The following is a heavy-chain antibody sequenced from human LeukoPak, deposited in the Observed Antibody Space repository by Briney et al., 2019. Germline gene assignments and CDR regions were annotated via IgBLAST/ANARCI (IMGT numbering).Heavy chain of an antibody. J-gene: IGHJ4*02. V-gene: IGHV3-53*01. CDR1: GFTVSSNY. CDR2: IYSGGST. Sequence: GGSLRLSCAASGFTVSSNYMSWVRQAPGKGLEWVSVIYSGGSTYYAVSVKGRFTISRDNSKNTLYLQMNSLRADDTAVYYCAREVDTAMVIWGQGTLVTVSS. CDR3: AREVDTAMVI. D-gene: IGHD5-18*01.